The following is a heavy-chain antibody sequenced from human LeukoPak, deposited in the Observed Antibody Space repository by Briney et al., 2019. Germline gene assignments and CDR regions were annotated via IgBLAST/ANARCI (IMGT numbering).Heavy chain of an antibody. D-gene: IGHD3-22*01. CDR3: ARDDITMIVVAFDY. J-gene: IGHJ4*02. CDR2: IKQDGSEK. CDR1: GFTFSSYW. V-gene: IGHV3-7*01. Sequence: GGSLRLSCAASGFTFSSYWMSWVRQARGKGLEWVANIKQDGSEKYYVDSVKGRFTISRDNAKNSLYLQMNSLRAEDTAVYYCARDDITMIVVAFDYWGQGTLVTVSS.